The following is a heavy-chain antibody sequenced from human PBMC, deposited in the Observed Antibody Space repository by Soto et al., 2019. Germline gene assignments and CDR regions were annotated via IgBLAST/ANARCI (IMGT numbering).Heavy chain of an antibody. CDR2: MNPNSGNT. CDR1: GYTFTSYD. V-gene: IGHV1-8*01. J-gene: IGHJ4*02. Sequence: QVQLVQSGAEVKKPGASVKVSCKASGYTFTSYDINWVRQATGQGLEWMGWMNPNSGNTGYAQKFQGRVTMTRNTSIRTAYMELSSLRSEDTAVYYCARLGYSIFGVVITYFDYWGQGTLVTVSS. CDR3: ARLGYSIFGVVITYFDY. D-gene: IGHD3-3*01.